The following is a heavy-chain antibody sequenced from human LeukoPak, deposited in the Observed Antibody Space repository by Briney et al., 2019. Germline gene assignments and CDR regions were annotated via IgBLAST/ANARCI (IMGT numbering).Heavy chain of an antibody. CDR2: IIPMINTP. Sequence: SVKVSCKASGGTFRSYAITWVRQAPGKGLEWMGGIIPMINTPKYAQKFQGRVSITADESTSTGYMEVSSLRSEDTAVYYCAIFQGTYGDNENDYWGQGTLITVSS. CDR3: AIFQGTYGDNENDY. J-gene: IGHJ4*02. D-gene: IGHD4-17*01. CDR1: GGTFRSYA. V-gene: IGHV1-69*13.